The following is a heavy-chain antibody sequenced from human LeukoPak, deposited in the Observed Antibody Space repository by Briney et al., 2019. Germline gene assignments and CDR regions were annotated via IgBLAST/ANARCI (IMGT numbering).Heavy chain of an antibody. CDR1: GFTFSSYS. J-gene: IGHJ4*02. CDR3: AKTDGSTYYDFWSGYLEGYFDY. D-gene: IGHD3-3*01. V-gene: IGHV3-21*04. Sequence: PGGSLRLSCAASGFTFSSYSMNWVRQAPGRGLEWVSSISSSSSYIYYADSVKGRFTISRDSAKNSLYLQMNSLRAEDTAVYYCAKTDGSTYYDFWSGYLEGYFDYWGQGTLVTVSS. CDR2: ISSSSSYI.